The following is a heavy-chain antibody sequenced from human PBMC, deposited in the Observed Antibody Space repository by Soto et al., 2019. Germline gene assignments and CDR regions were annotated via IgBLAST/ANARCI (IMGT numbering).Heavy chain of an antibody. CDR3: TRDEYGVDV. J-gene: IGHJ6*02. Sequence: QVQLQQSGPGLVKPSQTLSLTCAISGDSVSSNSAGWNWIRQSPSRGLEWLGRTYYRSKWYNDYAISVKSRIRRNPVTSKNQLSLPLESVTPNDTALYYCTRDEYGVDVGGRGTTVTVSS. V-gene: IGHV6-1*01. CDR1: GDSVSSNSAG. CDR2: TYYRSKWYN.